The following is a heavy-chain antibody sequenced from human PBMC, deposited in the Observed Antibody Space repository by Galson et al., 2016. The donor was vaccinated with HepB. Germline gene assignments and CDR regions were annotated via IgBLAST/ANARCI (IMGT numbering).Heavy chain of an antibody. CDR2: NYYSGST. D-gene: IGHD3-3*01. Sequence: SETLSLTCTVSGDSLSSYYWNWIRQPPGKGLEWIGNNYYSGSTKYNPSLKSLISISVDTSENQFSLKLSSVTAADTAVYYCARGKSKRTSPFAVPVAMYNWFDYWGQGILVTVSS. V-gene: IGHV4-59*01. CDR1: GDSLSSYY. J-gene: IGHJ5*01. CDR3: ARGKSKRTSPFAVPVAMYNWFDY.